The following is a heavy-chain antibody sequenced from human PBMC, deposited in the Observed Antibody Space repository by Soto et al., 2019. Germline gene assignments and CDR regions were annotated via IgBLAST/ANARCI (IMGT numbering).Heavy chain of an antibody. CDR2: ISADNGIT. CDR1: GYTFTSYG. V-gene: IGHV1-18*01. CDR3: ARRGDLPDY. D-gene: IGHD3-16*01. J-gene: IGHJ4*02. Sequence: QVQLVQSGAEVKKPGASVKVSCKASGYTFTSYGITWVRQAPGQGLEWMGWISADNGITNYAQKLQGRVTMTTHTSSSAAYMDLWSLRSDDTAVAYGARRGDLPDYWGQGTLVTVAS.